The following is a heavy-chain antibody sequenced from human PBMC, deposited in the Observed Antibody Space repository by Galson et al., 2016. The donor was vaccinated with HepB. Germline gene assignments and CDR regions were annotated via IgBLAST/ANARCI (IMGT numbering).Heavy chain of an antibody. J-gene: IGHJ4*02. CDR3: AKGRAVIYTSLDS. CDR2: SGGRGRSA. D-gene: IGHD3-10*01. V-gene: IGHV3-23*01. CDR1: GFSFDNYA. Sequence: SLRLSCATSGFSFDNYAMTWVRQAPGKGLEWVSSSGGRGRSALYADSVKGRFTISRDSSKNTVHLQINSLRAEDTAIYYCAKGRAVIYTSLDSWGQGTLVLVSS.